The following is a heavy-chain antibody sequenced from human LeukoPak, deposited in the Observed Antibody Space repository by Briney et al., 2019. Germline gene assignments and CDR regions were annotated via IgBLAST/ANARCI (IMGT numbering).Heavy chain of an antibody. CDR3: ARGVHVRKYDSNENCFDP. CDR2: INPSGGST. V-gene: IGHV1-46*01. CDR1: GYIFTSYY. Sequence: ASVKVSCKASGYIFTSYYIHWVRQAPGQGLEWMGLINPSGGSTNYAQRFQGRVTMTRDMSTSTVYVELSSLRSEDTAVYYCARGVHVRKYDSNENCFDPWGQGTLVTVSS. D-gene: IGHD3-22*01. J-gene: IGHJ5*02.